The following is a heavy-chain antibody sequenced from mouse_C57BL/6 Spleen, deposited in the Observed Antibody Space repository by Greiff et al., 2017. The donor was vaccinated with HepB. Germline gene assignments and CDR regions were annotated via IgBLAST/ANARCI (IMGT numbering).Heavy chain of an antibody. D-gene: IGHD2-12*01. Sequence: QVQLQQPGTELVKPGASVKLSCKASGYTFTSYWMHWVKQRPGQGLEWIGNISPSSGGTNYNETFKSKATLTVDNSSSTAYMQLSSLTSEDSAVYYCARSKLREFDYWGQGTTLTVSS. CDR1: GYTFTSYW. CDR3: ARSKLREFDY. CDR2: ISPSSGGT. J-gene: IGHJ2*01. V-gene: IGHV1-53*01.